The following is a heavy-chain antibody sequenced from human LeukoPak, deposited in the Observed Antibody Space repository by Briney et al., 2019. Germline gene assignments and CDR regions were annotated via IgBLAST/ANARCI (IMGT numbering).Heavy chain of an antibody. V-gene: IGHV4-34*01. CDR1: GGSFSGYY. Sequence: PSETLSLTCAVYGGSFSGYYWSWIRQPPGKGLEWIGEINHSGSTNYNPSLKSRVTISVDTSKNQFSLKLSSVTAADTAVYYCARRRIAVAKWFDPWGQGTLVTVSS. D-gene: IGHD6-19*01. CDR2: INHSGST. J-gene: IGHJ5*02. CDR3: ARRRIAVAKWFDP.